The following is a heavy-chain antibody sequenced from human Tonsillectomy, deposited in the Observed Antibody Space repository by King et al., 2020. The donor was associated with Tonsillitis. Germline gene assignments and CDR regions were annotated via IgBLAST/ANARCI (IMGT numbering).Heavy chain of an antibody. CDR2: IKQDGSEK. V-gene: IGHV3-7*03. J-gene: IGHJ5*02. D-gene: IGHD6-13*01. CDR3: TRGSGYSSSWYGVTGWFDP. Sequence: VQLVESGGGLVQPGGSLRLSCAASGFTFSSYWMSWVRQAPGKGLEWVANIKQDGSEKYYVDSVKGRFTISRDNAKNSLYLQRNSLRAEDTAVYFCTRGSGYSSSWYGVTGWFDPWGQGTLVTVSS. CDR1: GFTFSSYW.